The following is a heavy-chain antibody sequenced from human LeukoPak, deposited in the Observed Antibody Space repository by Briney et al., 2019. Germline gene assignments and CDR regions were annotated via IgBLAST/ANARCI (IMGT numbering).Heavy chain of an antibody. CDR2: IYYSGST. Sequence: PSETLSLTCTVSGGSISSGGYYWSWIRQHPGKGLEWIGYIYYSGSTYYNPSLKSRVTISVDTSKNQFSLKLSSVTAADTAVYYCARTSHYSNYELDYWGQGTLVTVSS. J-gene: IGHJ4*02. V-gene: IGHV4-31*03. CDR3: ARTSHYSNYELDY. CDR1: GGSISSGGYY. D-gene: IGHD4-11*01.